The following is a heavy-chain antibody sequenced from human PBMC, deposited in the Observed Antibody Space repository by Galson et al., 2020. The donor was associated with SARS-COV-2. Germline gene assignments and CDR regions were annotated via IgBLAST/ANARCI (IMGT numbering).Heavy chain of an antibody. CDR2: IIPIFGAA. V-gene: IGHV1-69*13. J-gene: IGHJ6*02. CDR3: ARGRTYYYGSGSYYSNYYYYGMDV. CDR1: GGTFSRYA. D-gene: IGHD3-10*01. Sequence: SVKVSCKASGGTFSRYAISWVRQAPGQGLERMGGIIPIFGAANYAQKFQGRVTITADESTSTAYMELSSLRSEDTAVYYCARGRTYYYGSGSYYSNYYYYGMDVWGQGTTVTVSS.